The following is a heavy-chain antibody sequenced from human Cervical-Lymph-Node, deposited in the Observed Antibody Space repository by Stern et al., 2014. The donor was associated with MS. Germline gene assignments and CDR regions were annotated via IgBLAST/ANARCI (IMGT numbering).Heavy chain of an antibody. CDR3: ARVYSSGWSVDY. Sequence: LQESGPGLVKPSETLSLTCTVSGGSVSSGSYYWNWIRQPPGKGLEWIGYIYYSGSTNYNPSLKSRVTISADTSKNQFSLKLSSVTAADTAVYYCARVYSSGWSVDYWGQGTLVTVSS. CDR2: IYYSGST. J-gene: IGHJ4*02. CDR1: GGSVSSGSYY. V-gene: IGHV4-61*01. D-gene: IGHD6-19*01.